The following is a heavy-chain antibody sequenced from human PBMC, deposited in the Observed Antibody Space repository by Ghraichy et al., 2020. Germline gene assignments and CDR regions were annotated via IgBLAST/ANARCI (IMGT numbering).Heavy chain of an antibody. CDR3: AKGGTFGVILSHFDY. D-gene: IGHD3-3*01. J-gene: IGHJ4*02. CDR1: GFTFSSYG. Sequence: GGSLRLSCAASGFTFSSYGMSWVRQAPGKGLEWVSAISRSDGSTSYADSVKGRFTTSRDNSKNTLYLQMNSLRAEDTAVYYCAKGGTFGVILSHFDYWGQGTLVTVSS. CDR2: ISRSDGST. V-gene: IGHV3-23*01.